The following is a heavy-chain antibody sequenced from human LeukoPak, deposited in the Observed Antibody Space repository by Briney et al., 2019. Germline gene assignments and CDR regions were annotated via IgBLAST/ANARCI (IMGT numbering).Heavy chain of an antibody. CDR3: ARGDYYDSSGYYYVF. CDR2: ISSSGSTT. J-gene: IGHJ4*02. V-gene: IGHV3-11*01. Sequence: KTGGSLRLSCAASGFTFSDYYMSWIRQAPGKGLEWVSYISSSGSTTYYADSVKGRFTISRDNAKNSLYLQMNSLRAEDTAVYYCARGDYYDSSGYYYVFWGQGTLVTVSS. CDR1: GFTFSDYY. D-gene: IGHD3-22*01.